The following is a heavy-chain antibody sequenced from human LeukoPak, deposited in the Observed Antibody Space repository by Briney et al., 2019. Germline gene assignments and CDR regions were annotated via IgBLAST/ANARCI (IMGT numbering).Heavy chain of an antibody. V-gene: IGHV4-59*08. CDR1: GGSISSYY. CDR2: IYYSGST. J-gene: IGHJ3*02. CDR3: ARTANWGTRAFDI. D-gene: IGHD7-27*01. Sequence: SETLSLTCTVSGGSISSYYWSWIRQPPGKGLEWIGYIYYSGSTNYNPSLKSRVTISVDTSKNQFSLKLSSVTAADTAVYYCARTANWGTRAFDIWGQGTMVTVSS.